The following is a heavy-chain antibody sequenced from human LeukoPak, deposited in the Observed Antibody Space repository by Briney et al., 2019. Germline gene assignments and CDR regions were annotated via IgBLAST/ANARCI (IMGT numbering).Heavy chain of an antibody. CDR2: ISSGSSYK. Sequence: GGSLRLSCAASGFTFSSYSMNWVRQAPGKGLEWVSSISSGSSYKYYADSVKGRFTISRDNAKKSLYQQMNSLRAEDTAVYYCAKDLGREGPYEYRGQGTLVTVSS. J-gene: IGHJ4*02. V-gene: IGHV3-21*01. CDR3: AKDLGREGPYEY. CDR1: GFTFSSYS. D-gene: IGHD1-26*01.